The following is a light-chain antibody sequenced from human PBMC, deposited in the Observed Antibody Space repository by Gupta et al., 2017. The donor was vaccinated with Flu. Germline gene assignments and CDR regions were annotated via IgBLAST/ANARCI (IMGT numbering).Light chain of an antibody. V-gene: IGKV3-15*01. CDR1: RDINSV. CDR2: GAS. CDR3: QQYNRWPPYT. J-gene: IGKJ3*01. Sequence: EVVITQSPDTLSVSPGERATLSCRASRDINSVLAWYQQKPGQAPRLLIHGASTRAPGIPARFSGSGFGTEYTLTISSLQSEDFAIYYCQQYNRWPPYTFGPGTTVGIK.